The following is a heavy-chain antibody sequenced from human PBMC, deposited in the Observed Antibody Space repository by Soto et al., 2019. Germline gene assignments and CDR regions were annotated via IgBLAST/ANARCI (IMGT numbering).Heavy chain of an antibody. Sequence: GGSLSLSCAASGFTVSSNYMSWVRQAPGKGLEWVSVIYSGGSTYYADSVKGRFTISRDNSKNTLYLQMNSLRAEDTAVYYCARAKTYYYGSGTNTGGYYFDYWGQGTLVTVSS. CDR3: ARAKTYYYGSGTNTGGYYFDY. CDR2: IYSGGST. CDR1: GFTVSSNY. J-gene: IGHJ4*02. D-gene: IGHD3-10*01. V-gene: IGHV3-66*01.